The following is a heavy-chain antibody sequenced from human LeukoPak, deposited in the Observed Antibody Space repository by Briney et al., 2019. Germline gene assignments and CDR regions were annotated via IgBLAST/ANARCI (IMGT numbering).Heavy chain of an antibody. CDR1: GFTFDDYA. D-gene: IGHD1-14*01. CDR3: AKVLRFPTPDDAFDI. Sequence: GGSLRLSCAASGFTFDDYAMHWVRQAPGKGLEWVSGISWNSGSIGYADSVKGRFTISRDNAKNSLYLQMNSLRAEDTALYYCAKVLRFPTPDDAFDIWGQGTMVTVSS. J-gene: IGHJ3*02. V-gene: IGHV3-9*01. CDR2: ISWNSGSI.